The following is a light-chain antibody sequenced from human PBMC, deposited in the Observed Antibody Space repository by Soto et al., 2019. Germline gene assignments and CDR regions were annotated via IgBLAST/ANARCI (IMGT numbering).Light chain of an antibody. Sequence: EIVMTQSPATLSVSPGERATLSCRASPSVSSNLAWYQKKPGQAPRLLIYGASTRATGIPARFSGSGSGTEFTLTISCLQTEEFAVYYCQQYDNWPYTFGQGTKLEIK. CDR3: QQYDNWPYT. V-gene: IGKV3-15*01. CDR2: GAS. CDR1: PSVSSN. J-gene: IGKJ2*01.